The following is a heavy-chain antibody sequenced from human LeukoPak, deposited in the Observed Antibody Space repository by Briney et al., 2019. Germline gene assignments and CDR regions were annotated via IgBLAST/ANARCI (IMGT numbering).Heavy chain of an antibody. CDR1: GYSFTSYW. V-gene: IGHV5-51*01. Sequence: GESLKISCKGSGYSFTSYWIGWVRQMPGKGLEWMGIIYPGDSDTRYSPSFQGQVTISADKSISTAYLQWSSLEASDTAMYYCARQRFTMRAYAGNWFDPWGQGTLVTVSS. CDR2: IYPGDSDT. CDR3: ARQRFTMRAYAGNWFDP. J-gene: IGHJ5*02. D-gene: IGHD3-10*01.